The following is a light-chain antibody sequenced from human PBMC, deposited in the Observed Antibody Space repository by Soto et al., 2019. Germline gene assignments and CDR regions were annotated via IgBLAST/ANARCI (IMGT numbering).Light chain of an antibody. CDR1: QSVSSSY. V-gene: IGKV3D-20*02. CDR2: DAS. J-gene: IGKJ5*01. CDR3: QQRANWPLTT. Sequence: EIVMTQSPATLSVSPGERATLACRSSQSVSSSYLAWYQQKPGQAPRLLIYDASNRATGIPARFSGSGSGTDFTLTIRSLEPEDFAIYYCQQRANWPLTTFGHGTRLEIK.